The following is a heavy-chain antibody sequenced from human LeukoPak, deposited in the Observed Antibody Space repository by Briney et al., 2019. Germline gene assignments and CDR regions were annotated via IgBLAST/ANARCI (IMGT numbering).Heavy chain of an antibody. CDR3: ARASYSYDISGWVPFDY. CDR2: IYTSGST. V-gene: IGHV4-61*02. D-gene: IGHD3-22*01. Sequence: KPSQTLSLTCTVSGNSISSGDYYWSWIRQPAGKGLEWIGRIYTSGSTTYNPSLKSRVTISGDTSENQLSLRLSSVTAADTAVYYCARASYSYDISGWVPFDYWGQGTLVTVSS. CDR1: GNSISSGDYY. J-gene: IGHJ4*02.